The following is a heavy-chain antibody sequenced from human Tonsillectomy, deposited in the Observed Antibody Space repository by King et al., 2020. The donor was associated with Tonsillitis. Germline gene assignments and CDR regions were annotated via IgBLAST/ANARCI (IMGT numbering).Heavy chain of an antibody. CDR1: RFTFTSYG. V-gene: IGHV3-30*18. CDR3: AKESITMVRGVIKTNKDYYSYGMDV. J-gene: IGHJ6*02. CDR2: ISYDGSDK. D-gene: IGHD3-10*01. Sequence: VQLVESGGGVVQPGRSLRLSCAASRFTFTSYGIHWVRQAPGKGLEWVAVISYDGSDKFYADSVKGRFTISRDNSKNTLYLQMNSLRAEDTAVYYCAKESITMVRGVIKTNKDYYSYGMDVWGRGTTVPVSS.